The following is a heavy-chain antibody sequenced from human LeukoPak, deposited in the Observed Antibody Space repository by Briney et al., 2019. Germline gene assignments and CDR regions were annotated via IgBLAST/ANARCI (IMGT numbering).Heavy chain of an antibody. D-gene: IGHD3-9*01. CDR1: GGSFSGYY. CDR3: ARWYFDWFDAFDI. V-gene: IGHV4-34*01. Sequence: SETLSLTCAVYGGSFSGYYWSWIRQPPGKGLVWIGEINHSGSTNYNPSLKSRVTISVDTSKNQFSLKLSSVTAADTAVYYCARWYFDWFDAFDIWGQGTMVTVSS. J-gene: IGHJ3*02. CDR2: INHSGST.